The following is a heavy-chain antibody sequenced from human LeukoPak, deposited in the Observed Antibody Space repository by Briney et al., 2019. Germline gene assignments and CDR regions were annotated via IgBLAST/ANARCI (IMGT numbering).Heavy chain of an antibody. CDR2: INHSGST. CDR3: ARGGSSYYDSSGYYYGWYFDL. V-gene: IGHV4-34*01. CDR1: GGSFSGYY. D-gene: IGHD3-22*01. J-gene: IGHJ2*01. Sequence: SETLSLTCAVYGGSFSGYYWSWIRQPPGKGLEWIGEINHSGSTNYNPSLKSRVTISVDTSKNQFSLKLSSVTAADTAVYYCARGGSSYYDSSGYYYGWYFDLWGRGTLVTVSS.